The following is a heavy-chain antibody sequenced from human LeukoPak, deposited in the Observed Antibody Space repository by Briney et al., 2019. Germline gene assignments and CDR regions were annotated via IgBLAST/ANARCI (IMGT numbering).Heavy chain of an antibody. V-gene: IGHV4-59*01. J-gene: IGHJ6*03. CDR3: ARTTEGGYAYDYFYYYYMDV. CDR2: IYYSGST. D-gene: IGHD5-18*01. CDR1: GGSISSYY. Sequence: SETLSLTCTVSGGSISSYYWSWIRQPPGKGLEWIGYIYYSGSTNYNPSLKSRVTISVDSSKNQFSLKLSSVTAADTAVYYCARTTEGGYAYDYFYYYYMDVWGKGTTVTISS.